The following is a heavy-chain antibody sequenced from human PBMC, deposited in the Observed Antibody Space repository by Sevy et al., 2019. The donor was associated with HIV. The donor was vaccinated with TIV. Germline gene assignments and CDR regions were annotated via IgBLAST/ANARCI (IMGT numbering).Heavy chain of an antibody. CDR1: GFAFYDYS. J-gene: IGHJ4*02. Sequence: GGSLRLSCAASGFAFYDYSMSWIRQAPGKGLEWVATLSFGCGKINYADSVKGRFTISRVNSQNSFYLQMDNLRVEDTALYYCAREGCTRPHDYWGQGTRVTVSS. D-gene: IGHD2-8*01. V-gene: IGHV3-23*01. CDR3: AREGCTRPHDY. CDR2: LSFGCGKI.